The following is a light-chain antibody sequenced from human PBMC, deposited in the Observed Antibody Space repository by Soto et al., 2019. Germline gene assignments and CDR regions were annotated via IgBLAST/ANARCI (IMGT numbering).Light chain of an antibody. CDR2: CAS. V-gene: IGKV4-1*01. CDR1: QSILFSSNNKNY. CDR3: QQYYSTPVT. J-gene: IGKJ4*01. Sequence: DIVMTQSPDSLAVSLGERATINCKSSQSILFSSNNKNYLTWYQQKPGQPPKPLIYCASTRESGVPDRFSGSGSGTDFTLTISSLQAEDVAVYYCQQYYSTPVTFGGGTKVEIK.